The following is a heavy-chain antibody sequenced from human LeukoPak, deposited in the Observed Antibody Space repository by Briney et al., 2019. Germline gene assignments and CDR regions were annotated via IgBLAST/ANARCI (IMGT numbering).Heavy chain of an antibody. J-gene: IGHJ6*02. V-gene: IGHV4-59*01. D-gene: IGHD3-22*01. CDR3: ARDWGPPGYDSSGYYGRAYYYYGMDV. CDR2: IFYGGIT. CDR1: GGSISVYY. Sequence: SETLCLTCTVSGGSISVYYSSGIRQPPGKGLEWSGYIFYGGITTYNPPLKSRVTISVDTSKHQFSLKLSSVAAADAAVYYCARDWGPPGYDSSGYYGRAYYYYGMDVWGQGTTVTVSS.